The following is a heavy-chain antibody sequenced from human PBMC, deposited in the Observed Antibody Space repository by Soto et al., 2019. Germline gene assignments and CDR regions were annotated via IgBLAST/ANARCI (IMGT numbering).Heavy chain of an antibody. CDR1: GFSLSNARMG. Sequence: QVTLKESGPVLVKPTETLTLTCTVSGFSLSNARMGVSWIRQPPWKALEWLAHIFSNDEKSYSTSLKSRLTLAKDTSKSQMVLTMTTMDPVDTATYYCARIGGMGYNLFDPWGQGKLVTVPS. D-gene: IGHD3-16*01. V-gene: IGHV2-26*01. CDR3: ARIGGMGYNLFDP. J-gene: IGHJ5*02. CDR2: IFSNDEK.